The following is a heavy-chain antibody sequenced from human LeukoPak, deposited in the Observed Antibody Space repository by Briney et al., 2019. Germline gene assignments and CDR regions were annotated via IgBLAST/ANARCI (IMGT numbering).Heavy chain of an antibody. D-gene: IGHD6-13*01. CDR3: ARGTAATAGIDF. CDR2: IDSDGTRT. V-gene: IGHV3-74*01. J-gene: IGHJ4*02. Sequence: GGSLRLSCAASVFSFSGHWMHWVRQAPGKGLVWVSHIDSDGTRTTYGDSAKGRFTISRDNTKNTLYLQMTSLRDDDTAIYYCARGTAATAGIDFWGQGALVTVSS. CDR1: VFSFSGHW.